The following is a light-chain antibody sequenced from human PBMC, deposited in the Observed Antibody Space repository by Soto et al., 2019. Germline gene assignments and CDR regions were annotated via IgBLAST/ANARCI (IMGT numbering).Light chain of an antibody. V-gene: IGLV2-14*01. Sequence: QSALTQPASVSGSPGQSITISCTGTSSDVGGYNYVSWYQQHPGKAPKLIIYEVTNRPSGISNRFSVSKSGNTASLTISGLQAEDEADYYCSSYTSNTTHVVFGGGTKVTVL. J-gene: IGLJ2*01. CDR1: SSDVGGYNY. CDR2: EVT. CDR3: SSYTSNTTHVV.